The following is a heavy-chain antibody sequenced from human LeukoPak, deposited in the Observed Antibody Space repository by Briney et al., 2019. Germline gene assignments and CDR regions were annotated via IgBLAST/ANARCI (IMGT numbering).Heavy chain of an antibody. J-gene: IGHJ4*02. CDR1: GGSISSSSYY. D-gene: IGHD3-10*01. V-gene: IGHV4-39*02. CDR2: IYYSGST. Sequence: SETLSLTCTVSGGSISSSSYYWGWIRQPPGKGLEWIGSIYYSGSTYYNPSLKSRVTISVDTSKNQFSLKLSSVTAADTAVYYCAREGQILWFGELPRYFDYWGQGTLVTVSS. CDR3: AREGQILWFGELPRYFDY.